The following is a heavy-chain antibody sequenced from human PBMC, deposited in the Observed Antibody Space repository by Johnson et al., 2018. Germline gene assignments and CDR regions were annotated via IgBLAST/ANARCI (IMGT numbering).Heavy chain of an antibody. CDR3: VREYSGSSGRAFDI. CDR1: GFAFSNYI. CDR2: ISSGSSTI. V-gene: IGHV3-48*02. Sequence: EVQLLESGGGLVQPGGSLRLSCAASGFAFSNYIMNWVRQAPGKGLEWVSYISSGSSTILYADSVKGRYTIARDNAKNSLYLQMSSLRDEDTAVYYCVREYSGSSGRAFDIWGQGTMVTVSS. J-gene: IGHJ3*02. D-gene: IGHD1-26*01.